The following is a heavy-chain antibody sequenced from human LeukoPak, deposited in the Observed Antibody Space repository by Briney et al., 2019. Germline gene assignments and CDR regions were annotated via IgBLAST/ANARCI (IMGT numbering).Heavy chain of an antibody. Sequence: PSETLSLTCAVYGGSFSGYYWSWFPHPPGKGLEWIGEINHSGSTNYNPSLKSRVTISVDTSKNQFSLKLSSVTAADTAVYYCARGRRSSYFDYWGQGTLVTVSS. D-gene: IGHD6-6*01. CDR1: GGSFSGYY. J-gene: IGHJ4*02. CDR3: ARGRRSSYFDY. CDR2: INHSGST. V-gene: IGHV4-34*01.